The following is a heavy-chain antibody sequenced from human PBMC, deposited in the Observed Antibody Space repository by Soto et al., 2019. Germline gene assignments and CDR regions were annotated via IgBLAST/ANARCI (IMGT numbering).Heavy chain of an antibody. J-gene: IGHJ6*03. V-gene: IGHV4-39*01. CDR2: IYYSGST. D-gene: IGHD6-13*01. CDR1: GGSISSSSYY. Sequence: SETLSLTCTVSGGSISSSSYYWGWIRQPPGKGLEWIGSIYYSGSTYYNPSLKSRVTISVDTSKNQFSLKLSSVTAADTAVYYCARHGGLAWYSLYYYYMDVWGKGTTVTVSS. CDR3: ARHGGLAWYSLYYYYMDV.